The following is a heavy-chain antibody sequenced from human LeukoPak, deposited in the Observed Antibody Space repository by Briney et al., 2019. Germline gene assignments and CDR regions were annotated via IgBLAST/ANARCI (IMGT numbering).Heavy chain of an antibody. CDR2: IYYSGST. J-gene: IGHJ4*02. D-gene: IGHD3-22*01. Sequence: PSETLSLTCAVYGGSFSGYYWSWIRQPPGKGLEWIGYIYYSGSTYYNPSLKSRVTISVDTSKNQFSLKLSSVTAADTAVYYCARAATYYDSSGYFPFDYWGQGTLVTVSS. CDR3: ARAATYYDSSGYFPFDY. CDR1: GGSFSGYY. V-gene: IGHV4-30-4*08.